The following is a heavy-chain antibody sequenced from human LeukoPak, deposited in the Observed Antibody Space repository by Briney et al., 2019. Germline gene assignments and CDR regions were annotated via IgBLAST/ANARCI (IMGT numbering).Heavy chain of an antibody. CDR2: ISSSSSYI. J-gene: IGHJ4*02. D-gene: IGHD1-26*01. CDR1: GFTFSSYS. Sequence: GGSLRLSCAASGFTFSSYSMNWVRQAPGKGLEWVSSISSSSSYIYYADSVKGRFTISRDNAKNSLYLQMNSLRAEDTAVYYCARDSPHHSGSYDYWGQGTLVTVSS. CDR3: ARDSPHHSGSYDY. V-gene: IGHV3-21*01.